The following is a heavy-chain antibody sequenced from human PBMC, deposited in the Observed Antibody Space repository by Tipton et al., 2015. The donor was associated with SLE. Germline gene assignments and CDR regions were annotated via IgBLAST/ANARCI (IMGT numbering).Heavy chain of an antibody. CDR3: AREDNWTDPPS. CDR2: ISSSGSTI. CDR1: GFTLSSYA. Sequence: SLRLSCAASGFTLSSYAMTWVRQAPGKGLEWVSHISSSGSTIYYADSVKGRFTISRDNAKDSLYLQMNGLRAEDTAVYYCAREDNWTDPPSWGQGTLVTVSS. V-gene: IGHV3-48*03. J-gene: IGHJ4*02. D-gene: IGHD3/OR15-3a*01.